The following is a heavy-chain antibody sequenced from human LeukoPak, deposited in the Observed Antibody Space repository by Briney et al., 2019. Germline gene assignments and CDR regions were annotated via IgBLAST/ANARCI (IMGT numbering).Heavy chain of an antibody. CDR3: ARGPRGVVVVAATRRNWFDP. CDR2: INHSGST. J-gene: IGHJ5*02. Sequence: SSETLSLTCAVYGGSFSGYYWSWIRQPPGKGLEWIGEINHSGSTNYNPSLKSRVTISVDTSKNQFSLKLSSVTAADTAVYYCARGPRGVVVVAATRRNWFDPWGQGTLVTVSS. V-gene: IGHV4-34*01. D-gene: IGHD2-15*01. CDR1: GGSFSGYY.